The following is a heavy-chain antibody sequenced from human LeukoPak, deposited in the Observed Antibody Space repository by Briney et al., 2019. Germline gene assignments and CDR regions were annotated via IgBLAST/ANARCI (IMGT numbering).Heavy chain of an antibody. Sequence: GASVKVSCKASGGTFSSYAISWVRQAPGQGLEWMGRIIPIFGIANYAQKFQGRVTITADKSTSTAYMELSSLRSEDTAVYYCASPSYDLWIGYYGPHYYYYGMDVWGQGTTVTVSS. D-gene: IGHD3-3*01. CDR2: IIPIFGIA. CDR3: ASPSYDLWIGYYGPHYYYYGMDV. J-gene: IGHJ6*02. V-gene: IGHV1-69*04. CDR1: GGTFSSYA.